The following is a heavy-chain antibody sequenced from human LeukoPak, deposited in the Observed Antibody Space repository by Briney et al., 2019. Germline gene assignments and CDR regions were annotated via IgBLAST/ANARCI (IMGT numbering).Heavy chain of an antibody. Sequence: GGSLTLSCTASGFTFSTYSMTWVRQAPGKGLEWVSSISDSSTYIYYTDSVKGRFTISRDNAKNSLYLQMNSLRADDAAVYYCASLGHSGFDYWGQGTLVTVSS. CDR2: ISDSSTYI. CDR1: GFTFSTYS. V-gene: IGHV3-21*01. CDR3: ASLGHSGFDY. D-gene: IGHD5-12*01. J-gene: IGHJ4*02.